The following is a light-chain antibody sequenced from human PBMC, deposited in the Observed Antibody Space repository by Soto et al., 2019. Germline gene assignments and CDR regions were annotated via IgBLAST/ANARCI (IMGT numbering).Light chain of an antibody. CDR2: DVT. Sequence: ALTQPRSVSGSPGQSVAISCTGTSSDVGGYNYVSWYQQHPGKAPKLMIYDVTKRPSGVPDRFSASKSGNTASLTISGLQADDEADYYCCSYAGSYSYVFGTGTKVTV. V-gene: IGLV2-11*01. CDR1: SSDVGGYNY. J-gene: IGLJ1*01. CDR3: CSYAGSYSYV.